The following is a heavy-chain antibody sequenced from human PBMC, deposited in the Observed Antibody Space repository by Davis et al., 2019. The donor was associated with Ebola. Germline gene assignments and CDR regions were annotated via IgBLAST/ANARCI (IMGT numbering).Heavy chain of an antibody. CDR2: ISGSGGST. V-gene: IGHV3-23*01. D-gene: IGHD2-15*01. CDR1: GFTFSSYA. J-gene: IGHJ4*02. CDR3: ARKGSTGYCSGGSCYSLGYFDY. Sequence: PGGSLRLSCAASGFTFSSYAMSWVRQAPGKGLEWVSAISGSGGSTYYADSVKGRFTISRDNSKNTLYLQMGSLRAEDMAVYYCARKGSTGYCSGGSCYSLGYFDYWGQGTLVTVSS.